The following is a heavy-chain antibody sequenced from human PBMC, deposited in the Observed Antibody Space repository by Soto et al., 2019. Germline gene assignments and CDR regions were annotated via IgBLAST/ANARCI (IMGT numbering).Heavy chain of an antibody. Sequence: EVQLVESGGGLVQPGGSLRLSCEASGFTVSGNSMSWVRQAPGKGLEWVSVIYSGGSTYYADSVKGRFTISRDNSKNTLYLQMNSLRAEDTAVYYCARAYYDYYMDVWGKGTTVTVSS. CDR3: ARAYYDYYMDV. V-gene: IGHV3-66*01. CDR2: IYSGGST. J-gene: IGHJ6*03. CDR1: GFTVSGNS.